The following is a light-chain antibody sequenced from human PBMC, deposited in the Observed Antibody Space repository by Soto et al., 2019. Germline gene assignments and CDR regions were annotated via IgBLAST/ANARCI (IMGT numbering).Light chain of an antibody. V-gene: IGKV4-1*01. CDR3: QQYYTTPIT. CDR2: WAS. J-gene: IGKJ5*01. Sequence: DIVMTQSPDSLAVSLGERATINGKSSQSVLYSSNNKNYLAWYQQKPGQPPKLVIYWASTRESGVPDRFRGSGSGTDFTLTVSSLQAENVAVYYCQQYYTTPITFGQGTRLEIK. CDR1: QSVLYSSNNKNY.